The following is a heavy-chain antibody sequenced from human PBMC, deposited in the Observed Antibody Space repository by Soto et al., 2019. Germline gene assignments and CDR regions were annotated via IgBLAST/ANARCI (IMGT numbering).Heavy chain of an antibody. D-gene: IGHD3-10*01. CDR1: GGSINSYY. CDR3: ARLTKEVRGVRFDP. Sequence: QVQLQESGPGLVKPSETLSLTCTVSGGSINSYYWSWIRQPPAKGLEWIGYIYYTGSTNYNPSLKSRVPXXVXTXKNQFSLKLASVTAADTAVYYCARLTKEVRGVRFDPWGQGTLVTVSS. V-gene: IGHV4-59*08. CDR2: IYYTGST. J-gene: IGHJ5*02.